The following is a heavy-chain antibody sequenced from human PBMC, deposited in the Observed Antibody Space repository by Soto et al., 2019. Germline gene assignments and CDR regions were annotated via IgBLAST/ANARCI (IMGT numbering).Heavy chain of an antibody. V-gene: IGHV1-18*01. CDR2: ISAHNGNT. CDR3: GRGRDGDY. CDR1: GYTFTSYG. D-gene: IGHD6-6*01. J-gene: IGHJ4*02. Sequence: QVHLVQSGAEVKKPGASVKVSCKGSGYTFTSYGITWVRQAPGQGLEWMGWISAHNGNTDYAQKLQGRVTVTRDTSTSTGYMELKSLGSDDTAVDYCGRGRDGDYWGQGALVPVSP.